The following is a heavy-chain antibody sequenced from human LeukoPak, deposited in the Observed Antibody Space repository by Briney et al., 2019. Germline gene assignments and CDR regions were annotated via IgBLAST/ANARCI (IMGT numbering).Heavy chain of an antibody. V-gene: IGHV4-39*01. CDR2: IYYSGST. CDR3: ARRSDYDILTGYYRNWFDP. J-gene: IGHJ5*02. CDR1: GGSISSSSYY. D-gene: IGHD3-9*01. Sequence: SETLSLTCTVSGGSISSSSYYWGWIRQPPGKGLEWIGSIYYSGSTYYNPSLKSRVTISVDTSKNQFSLKLSSVTAADTAVYYCARRSDYDILTGYYRNWFDPWGQETLVTVSS.